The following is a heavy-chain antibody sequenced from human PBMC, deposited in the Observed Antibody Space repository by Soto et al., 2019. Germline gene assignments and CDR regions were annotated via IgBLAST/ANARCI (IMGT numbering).Heavy chain of an antibody. Sequence: QVQLQESGPGLVKPSETLSLTCTVSSDSISSYYWSWIRQPPGKRLEWIGYISYSGSTDYNPSLKSRVTISGDTSKNQFSLKVSSVTAADTAVYYCARGNSWQLPFDYWGQGTLVTVSS. CDR2: ISYSGST. V-gene: IGHV4-59*01. CDR3: ARGNSWQLPFDY. CDR1: SDSISSYY. D-gene: IGHD6-13*01. J-gene: IGHJ4*02.